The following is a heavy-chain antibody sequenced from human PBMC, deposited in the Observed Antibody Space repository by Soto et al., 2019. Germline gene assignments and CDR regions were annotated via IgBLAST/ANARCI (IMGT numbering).Heavy chain of an antibody. J-gene: IGHJ4*02. CDR2: ISSNGGST. CDR1: GFTFSSYA. Sequence: PGGSLRLSCAASGFTFSSYAMHWVRQAPGKGLEFVSAISSNGGSTYYANSVKGRFTISRDNSKNTLYLQMGSLRAEDMAVYYCASNSRYCSGGSCQPGYFDYWGQGTLVTVS. CDR3: ASNSRYCSGGSCQPGYFDY. D-gene: IGHD2-15*01. V-gene: IGHV3-64*01.